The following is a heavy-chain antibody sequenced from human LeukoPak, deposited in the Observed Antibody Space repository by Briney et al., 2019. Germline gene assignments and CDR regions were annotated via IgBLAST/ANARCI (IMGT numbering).Heavy chain of an antibody. CDR1: GFTFSDYY. Sequence: GGSLRLSCAASGFTFSDYYMSWIRQAPGKGLEWVSYISSSSSYTSYADSVKGRFTISRDNAKNSLYLQMNSLRAEDTAVYYCASHDGYCSSTSCRPSWGQGTMVTVSS. D-gene: IGHD2-2*01. V-gene: IGHV3-11*06. CDR3: ASHDGYCSSTSCRPS. CDR2: ISSSSSYT. J-gene: IGHJ3*01.